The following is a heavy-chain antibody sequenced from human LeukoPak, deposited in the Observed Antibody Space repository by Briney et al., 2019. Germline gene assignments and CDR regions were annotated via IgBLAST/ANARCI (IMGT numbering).Heavy chain of an antibody. D-gene: IGHD3-22*01. Sequence: SETLSLTCTVSGGSIRSYYWSWIRQPPGKGLEWIGYIYYSGSTNYNPSLKSRVTISADTSKNQFSLKLSSVTAADTAVYYCARDKKDYYVSSGYYYFAFDIWGQGTMVNVSS. J-gene: IGHJ3*02. CDR3: ARDKKDYYVSSGYYYFAFDI. CDR1: GGSIRSYY. CDR2: IYYSGST. V-gene: IGHV4-59*01.